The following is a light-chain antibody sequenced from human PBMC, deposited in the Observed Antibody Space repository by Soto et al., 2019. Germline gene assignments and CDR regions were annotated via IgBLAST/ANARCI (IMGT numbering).Light chain of an antibody. Sequence: EIVMTQSPATLSVSPGEEATLSCRASQNVINNVAWYQQKPGQAPRLLIYGASTRATGIPNRFSGSGSGTEFTLSISSLQSEDFAVYYCQQYNNWPPNNFGQGTKVDIK. CDR1: QNVINN. J-gene: IGKJ2*01. V-gene: IGKV3-15*01. CDR3: QQYNNWPPNN. CDR2: GAS.